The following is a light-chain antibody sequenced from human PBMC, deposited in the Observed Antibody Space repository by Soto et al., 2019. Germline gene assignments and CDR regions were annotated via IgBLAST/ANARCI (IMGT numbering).Light chain of an antibody. J-gene: IGLJ3*02. CDR3: SSYAGSSTWV. V-gene: IGLV2-8*01. CDR2: EVS. CDR1: SSDVGGYNY. Sequence: QSAPTQPPSASGSPGQSATISCTGTSSDVGGYNYVSWYQQYPGKAPKLMIYEVSKRPSGVPDRFSGSKSGNTASLTVSGLQAEDEADYYCSSYAGSSTWVFGGGIKLTVL.